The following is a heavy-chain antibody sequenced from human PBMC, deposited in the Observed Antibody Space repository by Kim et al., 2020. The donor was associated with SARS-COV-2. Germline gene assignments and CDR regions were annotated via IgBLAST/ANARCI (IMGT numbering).Heavy chain of an antibody. Sequence: GGSLRLSCAASGFIFGDYAMHWVRQAPGKGLEWVSTIGWDSNYVVYVDSVKGRFTISRDNAKNSLYLQMTSLRVEDTALYYCAKVLRIRGSNPFDSWGQGTLVTVSS. CDR2: IGWDSNYV. V-gene: IGHV3-9*01. J-gene: IGHJ4*02. D-gene: IGHD3-10*01. CDR3: AKVLRIRGSNPFDS. CDR1: GFIFGDYA.